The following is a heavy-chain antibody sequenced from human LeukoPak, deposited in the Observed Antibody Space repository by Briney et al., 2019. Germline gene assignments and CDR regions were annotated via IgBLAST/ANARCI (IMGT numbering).Heavy chain of an antibody. D-gene: IGHD3-3*01. V-gene: IGHV3-53*01. CDR3: ARDTDDFQGLDI. Sequence: GGSLRLSCTVSGFTLSSNSMSWVRQAPGKGLEWVSFIYSDNTHYSNTVKGRFTISRASTENSLYLQMNSLRVEDTAVYYCARDTDDFQGLDIWGQGTVVTVSS. J-gene: IGHJ3*02. CDR2: IYSDNT. CDR1: GFTLSSNS.